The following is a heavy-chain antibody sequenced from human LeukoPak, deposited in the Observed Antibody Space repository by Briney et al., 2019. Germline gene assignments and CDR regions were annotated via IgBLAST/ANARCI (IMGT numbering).Heavy chain of an antibody. CDR3: VRDAIAAAGTGG. Sequence: ASVKVSCKASGYTFTGYYMHWVRQAPGQGLGWMGWINPNSGGTDYSQKFQGRVTMTRDTSISTAYMELSSLRSDDRAVYYCVRDAIAAAGTGGWGQGTLVTVSS. D-gene: IGHD6-13*01. CDR1: GYTFTGYY. V-gene: IGHV1-2*02. J-gene: IGHJ4*02. CDR2: INPNSGGT.